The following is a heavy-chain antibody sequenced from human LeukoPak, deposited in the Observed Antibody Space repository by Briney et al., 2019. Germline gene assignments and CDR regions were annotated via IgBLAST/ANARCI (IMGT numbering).Heavy chain of an antibody. J-gene: IGHJ5*02. Sequence: SETLSLTCTVSGGSISSYYWSWIRQPPGKGLEWIGYKYYIGSTNYNPSLKSRVTISVDTSKNQFSLKLSSVTAADTAMYYCARHWDSSAYLNWFDPWGQGTLVSASS. CDR2: KYYIGST. D-gene: IGHD3-22*01. V-gene: IGHV4-59*08. CDR3: ARHWDSSAYLNWFDP. CDR1: GGSISSYY.